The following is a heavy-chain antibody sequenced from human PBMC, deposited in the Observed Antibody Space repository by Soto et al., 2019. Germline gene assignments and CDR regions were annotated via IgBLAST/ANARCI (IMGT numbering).Heavy chain of an antibody. J-gene: IGHJ5*02. CDR3: AKDAFWSGYYLGNWFDP. V-gene: IGHV3-23*01. CDR2: ISGSGGST. Sequence: GSLRLSCAASGFTFSSYAMSWVRQAPGKGLEWVSAISGSGGSTYYADSVKGRFTISRDNSKNTLYLQMNSLRAEDTAVYYCAKDAFWSGYYLGNWFDPWGQGTLVTVSS. CDR1: GFTFSSYA. D-gene: IGHD3-3*01.